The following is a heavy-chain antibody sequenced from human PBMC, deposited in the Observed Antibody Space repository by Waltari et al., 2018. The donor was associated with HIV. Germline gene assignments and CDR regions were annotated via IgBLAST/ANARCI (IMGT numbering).Heavy chain of an antibody. D-gene: IGHD6-13*01. Sequence: QVQLQESGPGLVKPSETLSLTCTVSGGSVSSGSYYWSWIQQPPGKGLEWIGDIYYRGSTNYSPARKSRVTISVDTSKNQFSLKLSSVTAADTAVYYCASVAALYNWFDPWGQGTLVTVSS. V-gene: IGHV4-61*01. J-gene: IGHJ5*02. CDR1: GGSVSSGSYY. CDR2: IYYRGST. CDR3: ASVAALYNWFDP.